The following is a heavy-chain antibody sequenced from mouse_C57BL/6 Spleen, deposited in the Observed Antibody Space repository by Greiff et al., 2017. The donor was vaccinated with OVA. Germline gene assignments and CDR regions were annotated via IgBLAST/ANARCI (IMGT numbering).Heavy chain of an antibody. V-gene: IGHV10-3*01. D-gene: IGHD2-3*01. J-gene: IGHJ2*01. CDR1: GFAFNTYA. Sequence: EVQLVESGGGLVQPKGSLKLSCAASGFAFNTYAMHWVRQAPGKGLEWVARIRSKSSNYATYYADSVKARFTISRDDHQSMLYQQMNNLTSEDTARYYSGGAYDGYYPYYFDYWGQGTTLTVSS. CDR2: IRSKSSNYAT. CDR3: GGAYDGYYPYYFDY.